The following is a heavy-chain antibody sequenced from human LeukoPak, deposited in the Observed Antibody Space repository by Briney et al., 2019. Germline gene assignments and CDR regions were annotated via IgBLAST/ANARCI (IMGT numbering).Heavy chain of an antibody. V-gene: IGHV3-11*01. CDR1: GFTFNDYY. CDR2: IIMSGTNS. J-gene: IGHJ5*01. Sequence: GGSVRLSCAASGFTFNDYYMRWPRHAGGEGMEWVSCIIMSGTNSQCADAVKCRFTRSRDNVKKSLYVEMNSLRAADTAVYYCAADGAGFDSWGQGVLVTVSS. CDR3: AADGAGFDS. D-gene: IGHD5-24*01.